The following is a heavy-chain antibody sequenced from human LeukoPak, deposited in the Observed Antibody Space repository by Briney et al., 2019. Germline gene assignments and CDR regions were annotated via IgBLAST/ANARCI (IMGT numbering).Heavy chain of an antibody. D-gene: IGHD3-16*01. CDR2: IRSTAGTYAT. J-gene: IGHJ4*02. CDR3: ARLTDLAGVYDYVGFDY. CDR1: GFSFSDSA. V-gene: IGHV3-73*01. Sequence: PGGSLRLSCAASGFSFSDSAIHWVRQPSGRGLEWVGRIRSTAGTYATAYAASVKGRFTISRDDSKNTAYLQMNSLETEDTALYYCARLTDLAGVYDYVGFDYWGQGTLVTVSS.